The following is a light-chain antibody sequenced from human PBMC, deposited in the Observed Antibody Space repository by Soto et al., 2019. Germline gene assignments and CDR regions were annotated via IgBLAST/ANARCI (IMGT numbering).Light chain of an antibody. Sequence: DIQMTQSPSTLSASVGDRVTITCRASQNIDRWLAWYQQKPGKAPNLRIYGASNLESGVPSRFSGSRSGTEISLTTTSLRPDDFATYYCQHYNSYPWTFGQGTNVEIK. CDR2: GAS. CDR1: QNIDRW. CDR3: QHYNSYPWT. J-gene: IGKJ1*01. V-gene: IGKV1-5*03.